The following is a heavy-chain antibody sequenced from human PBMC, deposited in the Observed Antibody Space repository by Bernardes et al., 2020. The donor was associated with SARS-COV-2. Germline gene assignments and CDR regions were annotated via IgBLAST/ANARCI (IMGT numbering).Heavy chain of an antibody. Sequence: GGSLRLSCAASGFTFSSYAMSWVRQAPGKGLEWVSAISGSGGSTYYADSVKGRFTISRDNSKNTLYLQMNSLRAEDTAVYYCAKDRSGSYYIAHAFDIWGQGTMVTVSS. D-gene: IGHD1-26*01. V-gene: IGHV3-23*01. CDR2: ISGSGGST. CDR1: GFTFSSYA. J-gene: IGHJ3*02. CDR3: AKDRSGSYYIAHAFDI.